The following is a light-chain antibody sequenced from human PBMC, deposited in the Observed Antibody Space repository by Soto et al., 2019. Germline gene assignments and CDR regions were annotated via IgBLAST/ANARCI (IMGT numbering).Light chain of an antibody. CDR2: AAS. J-gene: IGKJ1*01. V-gene: IGKV1-39*01. CDR3: QQSYSTPPT. Sequence: DIQMTQSPSSLSASVGDRFTITCRASQSISSYLNWYQQKPGKVSKLLIYAASSLQSGVPSRFSGSGSGTDFPLTISSLQPEDFATYYCQQSYSTPPTFGQGTKVEIK. CDR1: QSISSY.